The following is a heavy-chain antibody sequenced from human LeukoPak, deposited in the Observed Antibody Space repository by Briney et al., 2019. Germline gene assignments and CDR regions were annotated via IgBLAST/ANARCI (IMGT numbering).Heavy chain of an antibody. J-gene: IGHJ6*03. CDR3: ARGFCGGDCYSTHYYYYYMDV. Sequence: PSETLSLTCTVSGGSISSYYWSWLRQPPGKGLEWIGYIYYSGSTNYNPSLKSRVTISVDTSKNQFSLKLSSVTAADTAVYYCARGFCGGDCYSTHYYYYYMDVWGKGTTVTVSS. CDR1: GGSISSYY. CDR2: IYYSGST. V-gene: IGHV4-59*01. D-gene: IGHD2-21*01.